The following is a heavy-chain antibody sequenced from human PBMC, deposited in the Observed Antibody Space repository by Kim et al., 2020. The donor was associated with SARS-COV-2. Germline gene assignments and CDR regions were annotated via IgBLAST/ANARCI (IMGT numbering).Heavy chain of an antibody. D-gene: IGHD3-3*01. J-gene: IGHJ6*02. CDR3: AKGQSGYNYGMDV. Sequence: YYEDSVKGRFTTSRANSKNTLNLQMNSLRAEDTAVYYCAKGQSGYNYGMDVWGHGTTVTVSS. V-gene: IGHV3-23*01.